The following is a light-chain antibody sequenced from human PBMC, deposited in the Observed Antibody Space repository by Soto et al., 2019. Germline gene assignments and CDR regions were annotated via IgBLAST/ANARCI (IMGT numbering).Light chain of an antibody. Sequence: DIQMTQSPSSLSVSIGDTITITCRSSQSISVYINWYQKKPGKPPKLLIYAASNLQSGVPSRFIGRGSGTDFTLTISSLQPEDFASYYCQQTYRTPYTFGQGTNLEI. V-gene: IGKV1-39*01. CDR3: QQTYRTPYT. CDR1: QSISVY. J-gene: IGKJ2*01. CDR2: AAS.